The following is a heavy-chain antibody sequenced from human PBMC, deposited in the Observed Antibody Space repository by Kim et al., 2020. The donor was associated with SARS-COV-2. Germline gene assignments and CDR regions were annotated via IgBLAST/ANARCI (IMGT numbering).Heavy chain of an antibody. CDR2: ISYDGSNK. CDR1: GFTFSSYA. V-gene: IGHV3-30-3*01. J-gene: IGHJ3*02. Sequence: GGSLRLSCAASGFTFSSYAMHWVRQAPGKGLEWVAVISYDGSNKYYADSVKGRFTISRDNSKNTLYLQMNSLRAEDTAVYYCARDSDYSSNAFDIWGQGTMVTVSS. D-gene: IGHD4-4*01. CDR3: ARDSDYSSNAFDI.